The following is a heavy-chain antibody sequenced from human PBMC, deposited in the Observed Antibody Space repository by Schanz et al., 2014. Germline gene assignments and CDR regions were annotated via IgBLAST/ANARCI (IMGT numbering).Heavy chain of an antibody. CDR1: GFTFHTYD. Sequence: VQLVESGGGLAQPGRSLRLSCAASGFTFHTYDMHWVRQAPGKGLEWVAQISHDGHRDFYADSVKGRFTVSRDNNWKTLSLQMNSLRSDDTAIYHCASDYNYFETEAPWGQGTLVTVSS. J-gene: IGHJ5*02. D-gene: IGHD3-16*01. V-gene: IGHV3-30-3*01. CDR2: ISHDGHRD. CDR3: ASDYNYFETEAP.